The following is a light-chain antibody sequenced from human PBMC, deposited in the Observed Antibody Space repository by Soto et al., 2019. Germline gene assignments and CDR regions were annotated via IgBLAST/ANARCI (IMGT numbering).Light chain of an antibody. CDR2: DAS. CDR1: QSVSSY. V-gene: IGKV3-11*01. J-gene: IGKJ3*01. CDR3: QQRSNWLFI. Sequence: EIVLTQSPAPLSLSPGERATLSCRASQSVSSYLAWYQQKPGQAPRLLIYDASNRATGSPARLSGSGSGTDFTLTISSLEPDDFAVYYCQQRSNWLFICGPGTKVDIK.